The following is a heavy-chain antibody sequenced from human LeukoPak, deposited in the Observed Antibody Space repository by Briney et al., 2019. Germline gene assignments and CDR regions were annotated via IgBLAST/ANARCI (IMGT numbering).Heavy chain of an antibody. CDR3: ARFSIFGVVMGEDY. CDR1: GYTFTSYG. J-gene: IGHJ4*02. D-gene: IGHD3-3*01. CDR2: ISAYNGKR. V-gene: IGHV1-18*01. Sequence: GASVKVSRTASGYTFTSYGISLVRQAPGQGLEWIGWISAYNGKRNYAQKLQGRGTMTTDTSTSTAYMELRSLRSEDTAVYYCARFSIFGVVMGEDYWGQGTLVTVSS.